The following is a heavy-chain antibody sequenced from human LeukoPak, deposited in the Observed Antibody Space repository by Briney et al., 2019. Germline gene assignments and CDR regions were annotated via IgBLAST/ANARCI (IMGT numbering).Heavy chain of an antibody. J-gene: IGHJ4*02. V-gene: IGHV4-34*01. CDR3: ARSFYYDNSGYPD. CDR2: INHSGST. Sequence: PSETLSLTCAVYGGSFSSYYWTWIRQPPGKGLEWIGEINHSGSTNYNPSLETRVTMTQDTSRIHFSLRLNSVTAADTAVYYCARSFYYDNSGYPDWGQGTLVTVSS. D-gene: IGHD3-22*01. CDR1: GGSFSSYY.